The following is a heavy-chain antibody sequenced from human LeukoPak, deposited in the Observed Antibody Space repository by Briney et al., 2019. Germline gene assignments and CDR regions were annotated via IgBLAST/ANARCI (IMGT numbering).Heavy chain of an antibody. V-gene: IGHV1-8*01. D-gene: IGHD3-16*01. J-gene: IGHJ4*02. CDR3: GGPGGGEGYDY. CDR1: GYTFTSYD. Sequence: GASVKVSCKASGYTFTSYDINWVRQATGQGLEWMGWMNPNSGNTGYAQKFQGRVTMTRNTSISTAYMELSSLRSEDTAVFLWGGPGGGEGYDYWGQGTLVTVSS. CDR2: MNPNSGNT.